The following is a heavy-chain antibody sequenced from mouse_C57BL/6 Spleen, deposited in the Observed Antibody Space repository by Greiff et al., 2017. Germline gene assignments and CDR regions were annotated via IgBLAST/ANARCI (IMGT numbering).Heavy chain of an antibody. Sequence: EVMLVESGGGLVQPGGSLKLSCAASGFTFSDYGMAWVRQAPRKGPEWVAFISNLAYSIYYADTVTGRFTISRANAKNTLYLDMSSLRSEDTGKEYGARHGLGRPMDYWGQGTSVTVSS. V-gene: IGHV5-15*01. D-gene: IGHD3-1*01. CDR3: ARHGLGRPMDY. CDR2: ISNLAYSI. J-gene: IGHJ4*01. CDR1: GFTFSDYG.